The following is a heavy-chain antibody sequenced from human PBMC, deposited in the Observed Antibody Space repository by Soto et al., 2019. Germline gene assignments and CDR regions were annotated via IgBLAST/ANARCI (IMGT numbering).Heavy chain of an antibody. Sequence: SETLSLTCTVSGGSISSSSYYWGWIRQPPGKGLEWIGSIYYSGSTYYSPSLKSRVTISVDTSKNQFSLKLSSVTAADTAVYYCGRGRSGQIVVFYWAQGTPVTVSS. J-gene: IGHJ4*02. CDR3: GRGRSGQIVVFY. CDR2: IYYSGST. D-gene: IGHD5-12*01. V-gene: IGHV4-39*01. CDR1: GGSISSSSYY.